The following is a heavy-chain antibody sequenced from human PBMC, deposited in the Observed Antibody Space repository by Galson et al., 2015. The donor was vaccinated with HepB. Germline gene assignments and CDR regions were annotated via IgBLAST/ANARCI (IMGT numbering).Heavy chain of an antibody. J-gene: IGHJ6*02. Sequence: TLSLTCTVSGGSISNYYWSWIRQPPGKGLEWIGYIYYSGSTNYNPSLKSRVTISVDTSKNQFSLKLSSVTAADTAVYYCARQVDGDYETQPPYYYYGMDVWGQGTTVTVSS. D-gene: IGHD4-17*01. CDR1: GGSISNYY. V-gene: IGHV4-59*08. CDR3: ARQVDGDYETQPPYYYYGMDV. CDR2: IYYSGST.